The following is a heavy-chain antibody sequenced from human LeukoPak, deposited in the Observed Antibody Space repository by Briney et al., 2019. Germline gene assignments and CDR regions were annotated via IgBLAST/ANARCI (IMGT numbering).Heavy chain of an antibody. D-gene: IGHD6-19*01. J-gene: IGHJ4*02. CDR2: ISGSGGST. CDR1: GFTFSSYA. Sequence: GGSLRLSCAASGFTFSSYAMSWVRQAPGKGLEWVSAISGSGGSTYYADSVKGRFTISRDNSKNTLYLQMNSLRAEDTAVYYCVKGGGSIAVAGTVDYWGQGTLVTVSS. V-gene: IGHV3-23*01. CDR3: VKGGGSIAVAGTVDY.